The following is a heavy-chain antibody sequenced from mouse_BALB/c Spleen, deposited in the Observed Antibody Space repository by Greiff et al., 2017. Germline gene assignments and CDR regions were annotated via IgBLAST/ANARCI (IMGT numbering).Heavy chain of an antibody. D-gene: IGHD1-1*01. Sequence: VQVVESGAELVRPGTSVKVSCKASGYAFTNYLIEWVKQRPGQGLEWIGVINPGSGGTNYNEKFKGKATLTADKSSSTAYMQLSSLTSDDSAVYFCARDGSSSMDYWGQGTSVTVSS. CDR1: GYAFTNYL. V-gene: IGHV1-54*01. J-gene: IGHJ4*01. CDR3: ARDGSSSMDY. CDR2: INPGSGGT.